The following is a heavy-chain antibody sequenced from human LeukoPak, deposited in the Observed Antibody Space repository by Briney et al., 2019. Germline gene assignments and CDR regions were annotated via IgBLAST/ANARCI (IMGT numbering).Heavy chain of an antibody. J-gene: IGHJ4*02. CDR3: ARFPVRRLTARDTAMVTDY. Sequence: ASVKVSCKASGYTFTGYYMHWVRQAPGQGLEWMGWINPNSGGTNYAQKLQGRVTMTTDTSTSTAYMELRSLRSDDTAVYYCARFPVRRLTARDTAMVTDYWGQGTLVTVSS. V-gene: IGHV1-2*02. CDR2: INPNSGGT. CDR1: GYTFTGYY. D-gene: IGHD5-18*01.